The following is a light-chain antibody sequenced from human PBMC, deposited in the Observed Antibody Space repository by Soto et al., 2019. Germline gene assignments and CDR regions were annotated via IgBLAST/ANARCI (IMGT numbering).Light chain of an antibody. V-gene: IGKV1-39*01. Sequence: DIQMTQSPPSLSASVGDGVTITCRASQTITGYLNWYQQKPGKAPKLLIYAASSLQSGVPSRFSGSGSGTDFTLNISSLQPEDFATYYCQQSHGIPYTFGQGTKLEIK. J-gene: IGKJ2*01. CDR3: QQSHGIPYT. CDR2: AAS. CDR1: QTITGY.